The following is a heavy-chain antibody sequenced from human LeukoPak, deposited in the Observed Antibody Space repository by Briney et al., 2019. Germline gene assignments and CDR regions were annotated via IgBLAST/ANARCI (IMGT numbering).Heavy chain of an antibody. CDR1: GFTFSTYW. CDR2: IKHDGSDK. CDR3: ASHSSSWYYFDY. D-gene: IGHD6-13*01. J-gene: IGHJ4*02. Sequence: PGGSLRLSCAASGFTFSTYWMSWARQGPGKGLEGVANIKHDGSDKNYVDSVKGRFTISRDSAKNSLYLQMNSLRAEDTAVYYCASHSSSWYYFDYWGQGTLVTVSS. V-gene: IGHV3-7*02.